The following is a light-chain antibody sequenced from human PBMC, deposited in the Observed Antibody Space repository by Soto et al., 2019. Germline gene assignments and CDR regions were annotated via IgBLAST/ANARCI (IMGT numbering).Light chain of an antibody. Sequence: DIQMTQSPSTLSGSVGDRVTITCRASQTISSWLAWYQQKPGKAPKLLIYKASTLKSGVPSRFSGSGSGTEITLTISRPQADEFGTYYCQPYKSYSGAFGQRTKVELK. CDR2: KAS. CDR1: QTISSW. CDR3: QPYKSYSGA. V-gene: IGKV1-5*03. J-gene: IGKJ1*01.